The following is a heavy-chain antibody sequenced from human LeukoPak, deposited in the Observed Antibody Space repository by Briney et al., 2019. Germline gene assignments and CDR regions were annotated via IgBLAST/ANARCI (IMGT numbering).Heavy chain of an antibody. Sequence: SETLSLTCTVSGGSISSSSYYWGWIRQPPGKGLEWIGSIYYSGSTYYNPSLKSRVTISVDTSKNQFSLKLSSVTAADTAVYYCADQGWIQPPGAFDIWGQGTMVTVSS. CDR3: ADQGWIQPPGAFDI. D-gene: IGHD5-18*01. CDR1: GGSISSSSYY. CDR2: IYYSGST. J-gene: IGHJ3*02. V-gene: IGHV4-39*07.